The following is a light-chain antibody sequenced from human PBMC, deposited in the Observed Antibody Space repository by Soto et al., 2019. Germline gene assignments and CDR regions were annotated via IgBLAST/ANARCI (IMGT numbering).Light chain of an antibody. Sequence: EVVWTQSPGTLSLSPGERATLSCRTSESVSSSYIAWYQQKPGQAPRLLIYGTSSRAAGVPDRFSGSGSWTDFTLTISGLEPEDFAVYYCQQFVTSPLYTFGQGTKLEIK. CDR1: ESVSSSY. J-gene: IGKJ2*01. V-gene: IGKV3-20*01. CDR3: QQFVTSPLYT. CDR2: GTS.